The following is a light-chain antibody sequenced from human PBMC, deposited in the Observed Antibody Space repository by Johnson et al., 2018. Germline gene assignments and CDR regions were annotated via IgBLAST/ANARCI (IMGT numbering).Light chain of an antibody. CDR2: ENN. V-gene: IGLV1-51*02. CDR1: SSNIGNNY. J-gene: IGLJ1*01. Sequence: QSVLTQPPSVSAAPGQKVTISCSGSSSNIGNNYVSWYQQLQGTAPKLLIYENNKRPSGTPDRFSGSKSGTSATLGITGLQTGDEADYYCGTWDSSLSAGNVFGTGTKVTVL. CDR3: GTWDSSLSAGNV.